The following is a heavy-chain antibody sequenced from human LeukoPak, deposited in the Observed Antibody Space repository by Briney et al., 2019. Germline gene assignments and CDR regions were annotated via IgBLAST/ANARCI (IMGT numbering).Heavy chain of an antibody. D-gene: IGHD1-1*01. J-gene: IGHJ3*02. Sequence: SQTLSLTCAVSGDSVSSNSAAWNWIRQSPSRGLEWLGRTYYRSKWYNEYAVSVRSRTTIKPDTSKNQFSLQLNSVTPEDTAVYYCARDLTKIDAFDIWGQGTLVSVSS. V-gene: IGHV6-1*01. CDR2: TYYRSKWYN. CDR1: GDSVSSNSAA. CDR3: ARDLTKIDAFDI.